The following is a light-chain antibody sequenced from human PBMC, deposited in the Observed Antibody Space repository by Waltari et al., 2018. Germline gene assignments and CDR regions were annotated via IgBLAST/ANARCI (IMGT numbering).Light chain of an antibody. CDR2: AVA. V-gene: IGLV2-23*02. J-gene: IGLJ2*01. CDR3: CSYAGTNSLF. Sequence: QSALTQPASVSGSPGQSIIISCTATNSDVSGYNYVSWYQQRPGEVPKHLIYAVATRPSVVSDRFTGAKSGNTASRTISGRLHEDEADYYCCSYAGTNSLFLGGGTRLPAL. CDR1: NSDVSGYNY.